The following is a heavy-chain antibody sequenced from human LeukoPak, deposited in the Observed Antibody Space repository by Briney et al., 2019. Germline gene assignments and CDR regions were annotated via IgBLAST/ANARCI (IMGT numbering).Heavy chain of an antibody. V-gene: IGHV4-4*07. CDR1: GGSISSYY. CDR2: IYTSGST. J-gene: IGHJ4*02. D-gene: IGHD4-23*01. Sequence: PSETLSLTCTVSGGSISSYYWSWLRQPAGKGLEWIGRIYTSGSTNYNPSLKSRVTMSVDTSKNQFSLKLSSVTAADTAVYYCARVKKGGNSAYYFDYWGQGTLVTVSS. CDR3: ARVKKGGNSAYYFDY.